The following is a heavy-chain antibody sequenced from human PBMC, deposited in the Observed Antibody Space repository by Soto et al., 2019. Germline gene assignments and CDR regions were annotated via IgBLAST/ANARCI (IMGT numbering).Heavy chain of an antibody. Sequence: SETLSLTCTVSGGSISSYYWSWIRQPPGKGLEWIGYIYYSGSTNYNPSLKSRVTISVDTSKNQFSLKLSSVTAADTAVYYCARVARDTAMVPTRYYYYYMDVWAKGTTVTVSS. V-gene: IGHV4-59*01. D-gene: IGHD5-18*01. CDR3: ARVARDTAMVPTRYYYYYMDV. CDR1: GGSISSYY. J-gene: IGHJ6*03. CDR2: IYYSGST.